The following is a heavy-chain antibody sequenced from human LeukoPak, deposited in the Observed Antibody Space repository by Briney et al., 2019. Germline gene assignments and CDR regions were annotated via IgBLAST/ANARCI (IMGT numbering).Heavy chain of an antibody. CDR2: IHHSGNS. CDR3: TRGHWGLQS. J-gene: IGHJ5*02. V-gene: IGHV4-59*02. CDR1: GASVTDYY. Sequence: SETLFLTCTVSGASVTDYYWSWIRQSPGKGLEWISYIHHSGNSDYNPSLRSRATTSLDTSKNQFSLNLISVTAADTAVYYCTRGHWGLQSWSQGTLVTVSS. D-gene: IGHD7-27*01.